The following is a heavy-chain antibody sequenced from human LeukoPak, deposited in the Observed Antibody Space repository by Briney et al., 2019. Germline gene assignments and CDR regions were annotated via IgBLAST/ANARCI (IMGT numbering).Heavy chain of an antibody. CDR2: ISSTGGTI. CDR3: AKAVAAKGGPFDY. Sequence: PGGSLRLSCAASGFTFRNYLMNWVRQAPGKGLEWVSFISSTGGTIYYADSVKGRFTVSRDNAKNSLYLQMNSLRAEDTALYYCAKAVAAKGGPFDYWGQGTLVTVSS. V-gene: IGHV3-48*04. CDR1: GFTFRNYL. J-gene: IGHJ4*02. D-gene: IGHD2-15*01.